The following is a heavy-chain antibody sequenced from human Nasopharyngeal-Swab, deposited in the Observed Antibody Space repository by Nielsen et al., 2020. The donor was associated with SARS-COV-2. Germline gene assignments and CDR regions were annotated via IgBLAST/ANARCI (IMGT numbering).Heavy chain of an antibody. CDR2: MNPNSGNT. V-gene: IGHV1-8*01. CDR3: ARGLYSSGFSYYYYGMDV. Sequence: ASVKVSCKASGYTFTSYDINWVRQATGQGLEWMGWMNPNSGNTGYAQKFQGRVTMTRNTSISTAYMELSSLRSEDTAVYYCARGLYSSGFSYYYYGMDVWDQGTTVTVSS. D-gene: IGHD6-19*01. CDR1: GYTFTSYD. J-gene: IGHJ6*02.